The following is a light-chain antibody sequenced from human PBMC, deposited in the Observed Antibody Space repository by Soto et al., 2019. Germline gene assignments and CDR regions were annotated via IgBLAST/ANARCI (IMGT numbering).Light chain of an antibody. J-gene: IGKJ5*01. CDR1: QGISSY. V-gene: IGKV1-9*01. CDR2: AAS. CDR3: QHLHTYPIT. Sequence: DIQLTQSPSFLSASVGDRVTITCRASQGISSYLAWYQQKPGKAPKLLIYAASALQSGVPPRFSGSGSGTEFTLTISSLQPEDFATYYCQHLHTYPITFGQGTRLEIK.